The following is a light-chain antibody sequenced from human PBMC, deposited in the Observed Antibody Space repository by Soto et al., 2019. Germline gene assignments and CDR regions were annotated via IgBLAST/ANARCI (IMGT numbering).Light chain of an antibody. Sequence: EIVWTQSPGTLSLSPGERATLSCRASPRVSSGYLAWYQQKPGQAPRLLIYGASNRATDIPDRFSGRGSGTDFTLNISRLEPEDFAVYYCQQYGRSPPSSTFGQGTRLEIK. CDR1: PRVSSGY. J-gene: IGKJ5*01. CDR3: QQYGRSPPSST. CDR2: GAS. V-gene: IGKV3-20*01.